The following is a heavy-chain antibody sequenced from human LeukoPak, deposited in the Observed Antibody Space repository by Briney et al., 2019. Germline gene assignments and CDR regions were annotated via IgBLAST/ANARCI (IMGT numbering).Heavy chain of an antibody. CDR1: GFTFSSYW. Sequence: PGGSLRLSCAASGFTFSSYWMHWVRQAPGKGLVWVSRINSDGSSTSYADSVKGRFTISRDNAKNTLYLQMNSLRAEDTAVYYCARDRSTYYDFWSGYSSWGQGTMVTVSS. CDR3: ARDRSTYYDFWSGYSS. V-gene: IGHV3-74*01. CDR2: INSDGSST. J-gene: IGHJ3*01. D-gene: IGHD3-3*01.